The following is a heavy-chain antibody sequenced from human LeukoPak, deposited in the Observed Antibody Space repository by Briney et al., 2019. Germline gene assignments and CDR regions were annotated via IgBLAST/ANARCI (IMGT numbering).Heavy chain of an antibody. CDR1: GGSVSGYY. CDR2: INHSGST. CDR3: ARGLGGFDY. D-gene: IGHD3-10*01. J-gene: IGHJ4*02. Sequence: SETLSLTCAVYGGSVSGYYWSWIRQPPGQGLEWIGEINHSGSTNYNPSLKSRVTISVDTPKNQSSLKLSSVPAADTAVYSCARGLGGFDYCGQGTLVTVSS. V-gene: IGHV4-34*01.